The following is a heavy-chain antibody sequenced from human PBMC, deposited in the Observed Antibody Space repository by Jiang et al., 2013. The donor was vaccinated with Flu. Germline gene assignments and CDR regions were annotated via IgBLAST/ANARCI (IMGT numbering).Heavy chain of an antibody. CDR2: IYTSGST. D-gene: IGHD3-10*01. Sequence: TLSLTCTVSGGSISSYYWSWIRQPAGKGLEWIGRIYTSGSTNYNPSLKSRVTMSVDTSKNQFSLKLSSVTAADTAVYYCARSGYYYGSGSYYNEDGMDVWGQGTTVTVSS. J-gene: IGHJ6*02. CDR1: GGSISSYY. V-gene: IGHV4-4*07. CDR3: ARSGYYYGSGSYYNEDGMDV.